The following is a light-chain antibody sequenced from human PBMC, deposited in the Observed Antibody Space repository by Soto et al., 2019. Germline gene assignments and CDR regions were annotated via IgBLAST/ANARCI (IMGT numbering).Light chain of an antibody. Sequence: DIVMTQSPDSLAVSLGERATINCKSSQSVLYSSNNKNYLAWYQQEPGQPPKLLIYWASTRESGVPDRFSGSGSATDFTLTISSLQAEDVAVYYCQQYYTTPYTFGQGTKLEIK. V-gene: IGKV4-1*01. J-gene: IGKJ2*01. CDR1: QSVLYSSNNKNY. CDR3: QQYYTTPYT. CDR2: WAS.